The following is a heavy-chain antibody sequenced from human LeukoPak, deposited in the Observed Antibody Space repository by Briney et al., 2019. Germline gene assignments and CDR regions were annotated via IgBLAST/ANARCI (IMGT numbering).Heavy chain of an antibody. CDR1: GGSISSHY. Sequence: SETLSLTCTVSGGSISSHYWSWIRQPPGKGLEWVGYIYYSGGTNYNPSLKSRVTISVDTPKNQFSLKLSSVTAADTAVYYCARQYRDYYYYYMDVWGKGTTVTVSS. CDR3: ARQYRDYYYYYMDV. CDR2: IYYSGGT. D-gene: IGHD1-14*01. J-gene: IGHJ6*03. V-gene: IGHV4-59*11.